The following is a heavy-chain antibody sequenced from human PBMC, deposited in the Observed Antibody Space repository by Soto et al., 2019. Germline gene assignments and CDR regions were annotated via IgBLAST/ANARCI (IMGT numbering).Heavy chain of an antibody. V-gene: IGHV2-5*02. CDR2: IYWDDDK. CDR1: GFSLSTSGVG. D-gene: IGHD3-3*01. Sequence: GSGPTLVNPTQTLTLTCTFSGFSLSTSGVGVGWIRQPPGKALEWLALIYWDDDKRYSPSLKSRPTITKDTSKNQVVLTMTNMDPVDTATYYCAHMVLLEWLPLSANWFDPWGQGTLVTVSS. J-gene: IGHJ5*02. CDR3: AHMVLLEWLPLSANWFDP.